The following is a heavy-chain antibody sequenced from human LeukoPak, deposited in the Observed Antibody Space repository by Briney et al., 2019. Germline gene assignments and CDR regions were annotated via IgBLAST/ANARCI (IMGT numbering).Heavy chain of an antibody. J-gene: IGHJ4*02. Sequence: PWGSLRLSCAASGFTFSSYMMSWVRQAPGKGLEWVSTISGSGGSTYYADSVKGRFTISRDNSKNTLHLQMNSLRAEDTAVYYCAKSAYYDSSGFYREYYFDYWGQETLVTVSS. CDR3: AKSAYYDSSGFYREYYFDY. CDR2: ISGSGGST. D-gene: IGHD3-22*01. CDR1: GFTFSSYM. V-gene: IGHV3-23*01.